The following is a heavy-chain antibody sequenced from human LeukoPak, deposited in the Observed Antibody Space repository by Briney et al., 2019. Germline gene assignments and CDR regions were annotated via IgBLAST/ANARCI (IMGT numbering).Heavy chain of an antibody. Sequence: SETLSLTCAVYGGSFSGYYWSWIRQPPGKGLEWIGEINHSGSTNYNPSLKSRVTISVDTSKNQFSLKLSSVTAADTAVYYCARVVNYGSGSLDYWGQGTLVTVSS. J-gene: IGHJ4*02. CDR1: GGSFSGYY. V-gene: IGHV4-34*01. CDR3: ARVVNYGSGSLDY. D-gene: IGHD3-10*01. CDR2: INHSGST.